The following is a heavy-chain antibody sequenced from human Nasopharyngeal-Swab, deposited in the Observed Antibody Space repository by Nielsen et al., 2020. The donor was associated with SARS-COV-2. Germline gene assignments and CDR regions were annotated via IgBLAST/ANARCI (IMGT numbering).Heavy chain of an antibody. CDR3: AKDRPLSVVRGVAFDY. D-gene: IGHD3-10*01. CDR2: ISGSGGST. Sequence: GESLKISCAASGFTFSSSAISWVRQAPGKGLEWVSAISGSGGSTYYADSVKGRFTISRDNSKNTLYLQMNSLRAEDTAVYYCAKDRPLSVVRGVAFDYWGQGTLVTVSS. J-gene: IGHJ4*02. CDR1: GFTFSSSA. V-gene: IGHV3-23*01.